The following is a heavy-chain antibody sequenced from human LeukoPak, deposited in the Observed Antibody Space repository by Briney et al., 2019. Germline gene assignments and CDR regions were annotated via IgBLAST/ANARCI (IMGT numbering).Heavy chain of an antibody. CDR2: IRYDGSNK. J-gene: IGHJ4*02. Sequence: HSGGSLRLSCVASGFTFSSYGMHWVRQAPGKGLEWVAFIRYDGSNKYYADSVKGRFTISRDNSKNTLYLQMNSLRAEDTAVYYCAKHPREYDILTGYYEGGRQFDYWGQGTLVTVSS. D-gene: IGHD3-9*01. V-gene: IGHV3-30*02. CDR1: GFTFSSYG. CDR3: AKHPREYDILTGYYEGGRQFDY.